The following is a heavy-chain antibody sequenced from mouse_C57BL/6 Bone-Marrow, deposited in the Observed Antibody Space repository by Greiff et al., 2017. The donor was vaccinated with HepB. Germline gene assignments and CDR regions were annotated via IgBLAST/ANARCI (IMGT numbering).Heavy chain of an antibody. CDR2: IYPRSGNT. J-gene: IGHJ1*03. Sequence: QVQLKESGAELARPGASVKLSCKASGYTFTSYGISWVKQRTGQGLEWIGEIYPRSGNTYYNEKFKGKATLTADKSSSTAYMELRSLTSEDSAVYFCARLRYYCSSPYFDVWGTGTTVTVSS. D-gene: IGHD1-1*01. V-gene: IGHV1-81*01. CDR1: GYTFTSYG. CDR3: ARLRYYCSSPYFDV.